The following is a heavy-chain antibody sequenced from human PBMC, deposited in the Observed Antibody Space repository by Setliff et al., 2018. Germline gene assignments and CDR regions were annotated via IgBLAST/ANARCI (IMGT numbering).Heavy chain of an antibody. CDR3: AKEYSSTWVKAWFDP. V-gene: IGHV3-23*01. CDR1: GFTFRSYA. Sequence: GSLRLSCAASGFTFRSYAMSWVRQAPGKGLEWVSAISGSGVSTYYADSVKGRFTISRDNSKNTLYLQMNSLRAEDTAVYYYAKEYSSTWVKAWFDPWGQGTLVTVSS. J-gene: IGHJ5*02. D-gene: IGHD6-13*01. CDR2: ISGSGVST.